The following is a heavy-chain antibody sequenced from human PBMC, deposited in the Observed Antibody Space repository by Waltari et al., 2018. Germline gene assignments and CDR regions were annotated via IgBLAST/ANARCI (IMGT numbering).Heavy chain of an antibody. J-gene: IGHJ6*02. D-gene: IGHD3-3*01. V-gene: IGHV3-23*01. CDR2: ISGSGGRT. CDR1: GFTFSSYA. CDR3: AKLLYYDFWSGYYTGNGMDV. Sequence: EVQLLESGGGLVQPGGSLRLSCAASGFTFSSYAMSWVRQAPGKGLEWVSAISGSGGRTYYADSVKGRFTISRDNSKNTLYLQMNSLRAEDTAVYYCAKLLYYDFWSGYYTGNGMDVWGQGTTVTVSS.